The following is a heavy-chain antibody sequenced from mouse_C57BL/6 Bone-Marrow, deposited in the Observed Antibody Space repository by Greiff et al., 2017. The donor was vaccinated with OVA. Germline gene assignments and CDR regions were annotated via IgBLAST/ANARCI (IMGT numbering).Heavy chain of an antibody. D-gene: IGHD2-4*01. J-gene: IGHJ1*03. Sequence: QVQLQQSGPGLVQPSQILSITCTVSGFSLTSYGVHWVRQSPGKGLEWLGVIWSGGSTDYNAAFISRLSISKDNSKSQVFFKMNSLQADDTAIYYCARNYDYDGYWYFDVWGTGTTVTVSS. CDR2: IWSGGST. CDR1: GFSLTSYG. CDR3: ARNYDYDGYWYFDV. V-gene: IGHV2-2*01.